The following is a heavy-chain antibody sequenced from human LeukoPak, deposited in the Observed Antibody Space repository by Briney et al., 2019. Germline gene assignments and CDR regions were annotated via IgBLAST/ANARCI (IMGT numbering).Heavy chain of an antibody. V-gene: IGHV1-3*01. CDR2: INAGNGNT. J-gene: IGHJ6*04. CDR1: GYTFTSYA. D-gene: IGHD6-19*01. CDR3: ARDPVAVAGRYYYYYGMDV. Sequence: GASVKVSCKASGYTFTSYAMHWVRQAPGQRLEWMGWINAGNGNTKYSQKFQGRVTITRDTSASTAYMELSSLRSEDTAVYYCARDPVAVAGRYYYYYGMDVWGKGTTVTASS.